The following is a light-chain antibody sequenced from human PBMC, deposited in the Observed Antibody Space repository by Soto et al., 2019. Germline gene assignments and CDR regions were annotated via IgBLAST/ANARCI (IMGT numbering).Light chain of an antibody. CDR1: SSDIGGDDF. CDR3: SSYTSTNTLV. J-gene: IGLJ2*01. CDR2: EVN. Sequence: QAVVTQPASVSGSLGQSITISCTGSSSDIGGDDFVSWYQQHPGRVPRLMIFEVNNRPSGVSNRFSGSKSGNTASLTISGLQPEDEADYYCSSYTSTNTLVFGGGTKLTVL. V-gene: IGLV2-14*01.